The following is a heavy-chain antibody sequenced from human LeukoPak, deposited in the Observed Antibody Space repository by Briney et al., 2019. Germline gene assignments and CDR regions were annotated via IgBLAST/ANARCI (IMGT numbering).Heavy chain of an antibody. CDR3: ARTYYYDSSGYYYDY. V-gene: IGHV1-2*02. J-gene: IGHJ4*02. D-gene: IGHD3-22*01. CDR1: GYTFTGYY. CDR2: INPNSGGT. Sequence: GASVKVSCKASGYTFTGYYMHWVRQAPGQGLEWMGWINPNSGGTNYAQKFQGRVTMTRDTFISTAYMELSRLRSDDTAVYYCARTYYYDSSGYYYDYWGQGTLVTVSS.